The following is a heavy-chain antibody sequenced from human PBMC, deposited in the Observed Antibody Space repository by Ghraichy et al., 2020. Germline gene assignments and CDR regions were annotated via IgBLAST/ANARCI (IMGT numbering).Heavy chain of an antibody. CDR1: GGSISSGGYS. D-gene: IGHD2-2*01. Sequence: SETLSLTCAVSGGSISSGGYSWSWIRQPPGKGLEWIGYIYYSGSTYYNPSLKSRVTISVDTSKNQFSLKLSSVTAADTAVYYCARERVSSSTNQYNWFDPWGQGTLVTVSS. J-gene: IGHJ5*02. V-gene: IGHV4-30-4*07. CDR3: ARERVSSSTNQYNWFDP. CDR2: IYYSGST.